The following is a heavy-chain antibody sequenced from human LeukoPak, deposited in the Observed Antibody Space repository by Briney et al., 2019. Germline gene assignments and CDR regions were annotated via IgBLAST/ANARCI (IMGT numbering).Heavy chain of an antibody. D-gene: IGHD6-13*01. CDR1: GGSISSYY. CDR3: ASSYSSSSVDY. CDR2: IYHSGST. V-gene: IGHV4-59*08. J-gene: IGHJ4*02. Sequence: PSETLSLTCTVSGGSISSYYWSWLRQPPGKGLEWIGSIYHSGSTYYNPSLKSRVTISVDTSKNQFSLKLSSVTAADTAVYYCASSYSSSSVDYWGQGTLVTVSS.